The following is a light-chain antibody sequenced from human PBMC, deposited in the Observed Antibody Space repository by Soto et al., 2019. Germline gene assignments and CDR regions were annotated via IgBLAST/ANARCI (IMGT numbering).Light chain of an antibody. V-gene: IGLV2-14*01. CDR2: DVS. CDR1: SSDVGGYNY. CDR3: SSYTSSSTSVI. J-gene: IGLJ2*01. Sequence: QSALTQPASVSGSPGQSITISCTGTSSDVGGYNYVSWYQQHPGKAPKLMIYDVSNRPSGVSNRFSGSKSGNTASLTISGLQAEDEADYYCSSYTSSSTSVILGG.